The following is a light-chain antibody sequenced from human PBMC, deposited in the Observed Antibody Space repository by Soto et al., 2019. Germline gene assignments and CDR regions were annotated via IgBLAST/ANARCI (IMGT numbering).Light chain of an antibody. CDR3: QQRAKWPLT. V-gene: IGKV3-11*01. J-gene: IGKJ4*01. CDR2: DAS. Sequence: EIVLTQSPATLSLSPGERATVSCRASQSVSSFLGWYQQKPGQAPRLLIYDASNRATGIPARFSGSGSGTDFTLTISSLEPEDFAVYYCQQRAKWPLTFGGGTKVEIK. CDR1: QSVSSF.